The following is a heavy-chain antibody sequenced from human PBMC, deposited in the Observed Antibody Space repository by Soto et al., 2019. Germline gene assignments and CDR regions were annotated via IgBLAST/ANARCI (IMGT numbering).Heavy chain of an antibody. CDR2: ISSSSSYI. J-gene: IGHJ4*02. CDR3: ARAGLYSSLDY. V-gene: IGHV3-21*01. CDR1: GFTFSSYS. D-gene: IGHD6-13*01. Sequence: EVQLVESGGGLVKPGGSLRLSCAASGFTFSSYSMNWVRQAPGKGLEWVSSISSSSSYIYYADSVKGRFTISRDNAKNSLYRQMNSLRAEDTAVYYCARAGLYSSLDYWGQGTLVTVSS.